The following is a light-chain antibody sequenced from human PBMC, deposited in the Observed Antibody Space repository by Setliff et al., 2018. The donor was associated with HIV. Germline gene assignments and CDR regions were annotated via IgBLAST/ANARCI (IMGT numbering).Light chain of an antibody. J-gene: IGLJ2*01. CDR2: EVS. Sequence: QSVLTQPASVSGSPGQPITISCTGTSSDVGGYNYVSWYQQHPGKAPKLMIYEVSRRPSGVPDRFSGSKSGNTASLTVSGLQAEDEADYYCSSYAGNNNVIFGGGTKVTVL. CDR3: SSYAGNNNVI. V-gene: IGLV2-8*01. CDR1: SSDVGGYNY.